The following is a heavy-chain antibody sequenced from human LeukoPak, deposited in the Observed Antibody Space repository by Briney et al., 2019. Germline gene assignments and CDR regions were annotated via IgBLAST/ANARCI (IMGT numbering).Heavy chain of an antibody. CDR3: AMSGGRVPLQDDVFDI. CDR1: GNNLLNEA. J-gene: IGHJ3*02. V-gene: IGHV5-51*01. Sequence: GESLKISCEASGNNLLNEAVGWVRQMPGKGLEWMGIIDPGDSDATYSPSFQGQVTISADKSIRTAYLQWRSLKASDTAVYYCAMSGGRVPLQDDVFDIWGQGTMVTVSS. CDR2: IDPGDSDA. D-gene: IGHD2-15*01.